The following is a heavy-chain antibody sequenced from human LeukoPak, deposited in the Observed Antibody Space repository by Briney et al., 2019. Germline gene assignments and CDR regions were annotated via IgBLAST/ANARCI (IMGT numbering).Heavy chain of an antibody. D-gene: IGHD3-3*01. Sequence: SVKVSCKASGCTFSSYAISWVRQAPGQGLEWMGGIIPIFGTANYAQKFQGRVTITTDESTSTAYMELSSLRSEDTAVYYCARLLGRFLEWLRFDPWGQGTLVTVSS. J-gene: IGHJ5*02. CDR3: ARLLGRFLEWLRFDP. CDR2: IIPIFGTA. CDR1: GCTFSSYA. V-gene: IGHV1-69*05.